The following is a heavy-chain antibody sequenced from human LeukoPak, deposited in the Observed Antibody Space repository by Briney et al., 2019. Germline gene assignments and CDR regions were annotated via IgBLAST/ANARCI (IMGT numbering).Heavy chain of an antibody. V-gene: IGHV3-9*01. J-gene: IGHJ4*02. CDR2: ISWNSGSI. CDR3: AKDMKDYGGNSLDY. Sequence: GGSLRLSCAASGFTFDDYAMHWGRHAPGKGLERVSGISWNSGSIGYADSVKGRFTISRVNAKNFLYLQMNSLSGEDTALYYCAKDMKDYGGNSLDYWGQGTLVTVSS. D-gene: IGHD4-23*01. CDR1: GFTFDDYA.